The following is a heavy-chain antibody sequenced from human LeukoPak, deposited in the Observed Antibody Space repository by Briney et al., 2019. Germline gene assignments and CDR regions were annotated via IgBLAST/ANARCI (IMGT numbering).Heavy chain of an antibody. D-gene: IGHD6-19*01. J-gene: IGHJ4*02. CDR1: GFTFSNYA. CDR3: AKGSSSGWPYYFDQ. Sequence: PGGSLRLSYAASGFTFSNYAMAWVRQAPGKGLDWLSAINGGGTDTYSADSVKGRFTISRDNSKNTLYLQMNSLRAEDTAVYYCAKGSSSGWPYYFDQWGQGTLVTVSS. CDR2: INGGGTDT. V-gene: IGHV3-23*01.